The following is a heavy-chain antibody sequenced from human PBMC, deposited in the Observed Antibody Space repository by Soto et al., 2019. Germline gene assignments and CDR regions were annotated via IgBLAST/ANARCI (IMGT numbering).Heavy chain of an antibody. CDR3: AKRETEPIGAAGTSIDY. CDR2: ISGSGGST. V-gene: IGHV3-23*01. CDR1: GFTFSSNA. Sequence: EVQLLESGGGLVQPGGSLRLSCAASGFTFSSNATSWVRQAPGKGLEWVSAISGSGGSTFYADSVKGRFTISRDNSKNMLFLQMNSLRVEDTAVYYCAKRETEPIGAAGTSIDYWGQGTLVTVSS. D-gene: IGHD6-13*01. J-gene: IGHJ4*02.